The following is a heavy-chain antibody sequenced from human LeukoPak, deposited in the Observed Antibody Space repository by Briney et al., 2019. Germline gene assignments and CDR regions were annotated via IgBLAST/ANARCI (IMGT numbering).Heavy chain of an antibody. CDR3: ARGRDGYNSGYYYYYMDV. CDR1: GGSISSSNW. D-gene: IGHD5-24*01. CDR2: IYHSGST. V-gene: IGHV4-4*02. Sequence: SETLSLTCAVSGGSISSSNWWSWVRQPPGKGLEWIGEIYHSGSTNYNPSLKSRVTISVDKSKNQFSLKLSSVTAADTAVYYCARGRDGYNSGYYYYYMDVWGKGTTVTISS. J-gene: IGHJ6*03.